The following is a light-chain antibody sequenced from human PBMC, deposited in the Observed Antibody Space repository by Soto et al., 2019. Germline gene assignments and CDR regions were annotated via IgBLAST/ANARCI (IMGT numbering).Light chain of an antibody. CDR2: GVS. Sequence: VVLTQSQGTLSLSPGQRATLSCRASQRLSASDIAWYQQKPGQAPKFLIYGVSSRATGIPDRFSGSGSGTDFTLTISRLEPEDFAVYYCQQYGSSRTFGQRTKVAIK. CDR1: QRLSASD. J-gene: IGKJ1*01. CDR3: QQYGSSRT. V-gene: IGKV3-20*01.